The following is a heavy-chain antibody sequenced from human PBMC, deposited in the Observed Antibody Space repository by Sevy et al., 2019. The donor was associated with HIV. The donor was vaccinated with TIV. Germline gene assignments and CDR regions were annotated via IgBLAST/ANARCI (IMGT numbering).Heavy chain of an antibody. J-gene: IGHJ6*02. D-gene: IGHD4-4*01. Sequence: SKTLSLTCTVSGGSISSSSYYWGWIRQPPGKGLEWIGSIYNSGSTYYNPSLKSRVTISVDTSKNQFSLKLSSVTAADTAVNYWAGHRTSYDYTTYYYYGMDVWGQGTTVTVSS. CDR3: AGHRTSYDYTTYYYYGMDV. CDR2: IYNSGST. V-gene: IGHV4-39*01. CDR1: GGSISSSSYY.